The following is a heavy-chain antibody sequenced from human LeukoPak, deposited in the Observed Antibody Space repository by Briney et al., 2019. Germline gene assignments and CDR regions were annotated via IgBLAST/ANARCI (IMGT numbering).Heavy chain of an antibody. V-gene: IGHV3-30*02. CDR3: AKDRGMATIKDY. J-gene: IGHJ4*02. CDR2: IGYDGSDK. CDR1: GFTFSTHG. Sequence: PGGSLRLSCAASGFTFSTHGMHWVPQAPGKGLEWVTFIGYDGSDKYYSDSVKGRFTISRDNSKNTLYLQMNSLRAEDTAVCYCAKDRGMATIKDYWGQGTLVTVSS. D-gene: IGHD5-24*01.